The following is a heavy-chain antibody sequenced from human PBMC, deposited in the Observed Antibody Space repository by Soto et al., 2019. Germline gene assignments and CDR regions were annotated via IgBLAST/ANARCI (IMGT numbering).Heavy chain of an antibody. V-gene: IGHV3-48*02. CDR2: ISSSSSTI. CDR3: ARSDYYGSGSYYYGMDV. J-gene: IGHJ6*02. CDR1: GFTFSSYS. D-gene: IGHD3-10*01. Sequence: RRLSCAASGFTFSSYSMNWVRQAPGKGLEWVSYISSSSSTIYYADSVKGRFTISRDNAKNSLYLQMNSLRDEDTAVYYCARSDYYGSGSYYYGMDVWGQGTTVTVSS.